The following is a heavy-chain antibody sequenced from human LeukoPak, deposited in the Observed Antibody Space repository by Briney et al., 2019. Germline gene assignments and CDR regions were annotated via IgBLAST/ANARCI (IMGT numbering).Heavy chain of an antibody. CDR2: IYWNDDK. CDR3: AHMVNTVTMSWGAFDI. CDR1: GLSLSTSGVG. D-gene: IGHD4-17*01. J-gene: IGHJ3*02. Sequence: SRPTLVKPTQTLTLTCTFSGLSLSTSGVGVGWIRQPPGKALEWLALIYWNDDKRYRPSLNSRLTITKDTSKNQVVLIMTKMDPVDTATYYCAHMVNTVTMSWGAFDIWGQGTMSPSPQ. V-gene: IGHV2-5*01.